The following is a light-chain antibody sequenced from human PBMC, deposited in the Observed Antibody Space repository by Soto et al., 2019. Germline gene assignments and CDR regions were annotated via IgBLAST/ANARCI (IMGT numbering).Light chain of an antibody. V-gene: IGLV2-14*01. Sequence: QSALTQPASVSGSPGQSITISCTGTSSDVGGYNYVSWYQQHPGKAPKVMIYEVTNRPSGVSNRFSGSKSGNTASLTISGLQAEDEADYYCSSYTSSTTRVFGGGT. CDR3: SSYTSSTTRV. CDR2: EVT. CDR1: SSDVGGYNY. J-gene: IGLJ3*02.